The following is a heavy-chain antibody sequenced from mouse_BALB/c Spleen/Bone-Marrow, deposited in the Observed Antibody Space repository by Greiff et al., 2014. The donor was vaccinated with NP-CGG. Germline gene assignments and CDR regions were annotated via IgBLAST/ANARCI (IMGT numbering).Heavy chain of an antibody. CDR2: ISYSGST. J-gene: IGHJ1*01. CDR3: ARRDYGKHFDV. V-gene: IGHV3-8*02. CDR1: GDSITSGY. D-gene: IGHD2-1*01. Sequence: VHVKQSGPSLVKPSQTLSLTCSVTGDSITSGYWNWIRKFPGSKLEYMGHISYSGSTYYNPSLKSRISITRDTSKNQFYLQLDSVTTEDTATYYCARRDYGKHFDVWGAGTTVTVSS.